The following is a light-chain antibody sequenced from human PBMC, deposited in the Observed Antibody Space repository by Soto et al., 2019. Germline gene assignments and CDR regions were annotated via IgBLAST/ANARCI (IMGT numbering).Light chain of an antibody. Sequence: AIRMTQSPSSFSASTGDRVTITCRASQGISSYLAWYQQKPGKAPKLLIYAAATLQRGAPSRFSASGSGTDFTLIIGRLQSEDFATYYCQQYLSYPYTSGQGTKLEI. CDR2: AAA. J-gene: IGKJ2*01. CDR3: QQYLSYPYT. CDR1: QGISSY. V-gene: IGKV1-8*01.